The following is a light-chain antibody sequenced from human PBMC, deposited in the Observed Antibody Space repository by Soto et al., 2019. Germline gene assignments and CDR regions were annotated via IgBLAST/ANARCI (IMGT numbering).Light chain of an antibody. CDR1: SSDIGGYIL. CDR3: CSYVGSDTYVI. J-gene: IGLJ2*01. V-gene: IGLV2-23*01. CDR2: EGS. Sequence: QSVLTQTASVSGSPGQSITISCTGTSSDIGGYILVSWYQQEPGKAPKLMIYEGSKRPSGVSNRFSGSKSGNTASLTISGVQAEDEAHYYCCSYVGSDTYVIFGGGTKVTVL.